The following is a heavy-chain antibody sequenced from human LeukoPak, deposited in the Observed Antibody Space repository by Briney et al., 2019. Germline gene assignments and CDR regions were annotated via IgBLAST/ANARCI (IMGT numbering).Heavy chain of an antibody. J-gene: IGHJ4*02. V-gene: IGHV3-64*01. CDR2: ISSNGGST. CDR1: GFTFSSYA. D-gene: IGHD3-9*01. CDR3: ARVTADDILTGYPDY. Sequence: GGSLRLSWAASGFTFSSYAMPWVRQAPGKGPEYVSAISSNGGSTYYANSVKGRFTISRDNSKNTLYLQMGSLRAEDMAVYYCARVTADDILTGYPDYWGQGTLVTVSS.